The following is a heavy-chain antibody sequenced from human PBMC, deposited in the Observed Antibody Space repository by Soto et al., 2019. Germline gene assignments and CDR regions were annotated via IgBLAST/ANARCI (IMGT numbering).Heavy chain of an antibody. D-gene: IGHD3-3*01. Sequence: PSETLSLTCAVSGGSISSGGYSWSWIRQPPGKGLEWIGYIYHSGSTYYNPSLKSRVTISVDTSKNQFSLKLSSVTAADTAVYYCARHVTGFYYFDYWGQGTLVTVSS. CDR3: ARHVTGFYYFDY. CDR2: IYHSGST. J-gene: IGHJ4*02. CDR1: GGSISSGGYS. V-gene: IGHV4-30-2*03.